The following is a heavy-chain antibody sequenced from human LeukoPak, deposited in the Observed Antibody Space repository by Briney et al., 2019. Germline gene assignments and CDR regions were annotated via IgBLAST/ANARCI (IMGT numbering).Heavy chain of an antibody. Sequence: GGSLRLSCAASGFTFDDYGMSWVRQAPGNGLEWVSGINWNGGNTGYADSVKGRFTISRDNAKNSLYLQMNSLRAEDTALYYCARGFRGYCSSTSCYNPLAFDIWGQGTMVTVSS. V-gene: IGHV3-20*04. D-gene: IGHD2-2*02. CDR3: ARGFRGYCSSTSCYNPLAFDI. CDR1: GFTFDDYG. J-gene: IGHJ3*02. CDR2: INWNGGNT.